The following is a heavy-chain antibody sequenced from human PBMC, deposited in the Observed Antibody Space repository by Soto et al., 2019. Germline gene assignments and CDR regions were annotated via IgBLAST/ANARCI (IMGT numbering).Heavy chain of an antibody. D-gene: IGHD2-21*01. CDR2: ISAYNGNT. CDR1: GYTFTSYG. Sequence: ASVKVSCKASGYTFTSYGISWVRQAPGQGLEWVGWISAYNGNTNYAQKLQGRVTMTTDTSTSTAYVELRSLSSDDTAVYYCARVEYCGGNCYSMGGDYWGQGTLVTVSS. CDR3: ARVEYCGGNCYSMGGDY. J-gene: IGHJ4*02. V-gene: IGHV1-18*01.